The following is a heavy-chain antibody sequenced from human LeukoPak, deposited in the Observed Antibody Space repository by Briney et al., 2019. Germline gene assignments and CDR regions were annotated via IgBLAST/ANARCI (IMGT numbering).Heavy chain of an antibody. Sequence: GGSLRLSCAASGFTFSSYAMHWVRQAPSKGLEWVAVISYDGSNKYYADSVKGRFTISRDDSKNTLYLQMNSLRAEDTAVYYCAREPLPWLWFGELRNWFDPWGQGTLVTVSS. CDR3: AREPLPWLWFGELRNWFDP. V-gene: IGHV3-30-3*01. J-gene: IGHJ5*02. D-gene: IGHD3-10*01. CDR2: ISYDGSNK. CDR1: GFTFSSYA.